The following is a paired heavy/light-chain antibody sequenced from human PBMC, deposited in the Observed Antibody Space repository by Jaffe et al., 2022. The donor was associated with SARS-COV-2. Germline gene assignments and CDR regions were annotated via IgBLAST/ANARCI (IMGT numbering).Light chain of an antibody. Sequence: QSALTQPASVSGSPGQSITFSCTGTSSDVGTYNLVSWYQQPPGKAPKLIIFEGSKRPSGVSNRFSGSKSGNTASLTISGLQAEDEADYYCCSYAGSSSWVFGGGTKLTVL. V-gene: IGLV2-23*01. CDR3: CSYAGSSSWV. CDR2: EGS. J-gene: IGLJ3*02. CDR1: SSDVGTYNL.
Heavy chain of an antibody. CDR2: IISSGKTT. V-gene: IGHV3-11*01. Sequence: QVQLVESGGGLVKPGGSLRLSCAASGFTFSDYYMTWIRQAPGKGLEWISYIISSGKTTYYSDSVKGRFTISRDNAKNSLYLQMNSLRAEDTALYYCARGVRGTNDYWGQGTLVTVSS. D-gene: IGHD3-10*01. CDR1: GFTFSDYY. CDR3: ARGVRGTNDY. J-gene: IGHJ4*02.